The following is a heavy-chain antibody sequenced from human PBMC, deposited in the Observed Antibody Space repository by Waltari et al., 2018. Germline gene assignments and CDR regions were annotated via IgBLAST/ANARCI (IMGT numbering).Heavy chain of an antibody. D-gene: IGHD3-10*01. V-gene: IGHV3-7*01. CDR2: IKEDGGEK. CDR1: VLSFSKFW. Sequence: DVQLVESGGGLVQPGGSLRLSCAASVLSFSKFWMSWVRQAPGKGLEWVASIKEDGGEKYYVDSLKGRIIISRDNAKNSLYLQMNSLRVEDTAVYYCARDRGYFDYWGLGTLVTVSS. CDR3: ARDRGYFDY. J-gene: IGHJ4*02.